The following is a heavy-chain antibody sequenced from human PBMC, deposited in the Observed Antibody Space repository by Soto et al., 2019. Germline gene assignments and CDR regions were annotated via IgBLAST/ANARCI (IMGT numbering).Heavy chain of an antibody. V-gene: IGHV3-49*04. D-gene: IGHD2-2*01. CDR1: VFTFGDYT. CDR3: TRDLSTPPGSSHDYYGLEG. Sequence: GGSLRRSWTSSVFTFGDYTMIWVRHAPGKGLDPLRLIRTKPYGETTEYAASVKGRFTISRDDYRSIAYLQMNSLKTEDTDVYWCTRDLSTPPGSSHDYYGLEGWGPGTTVIVSS. J-gene: IGHJ6*01. CDR2: IRTKPYGETT.